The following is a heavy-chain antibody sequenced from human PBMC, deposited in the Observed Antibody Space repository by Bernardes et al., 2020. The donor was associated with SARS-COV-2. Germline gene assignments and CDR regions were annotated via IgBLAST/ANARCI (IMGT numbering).Heavy chain of an antibody. D-gene: IGHD5-18*01. Sequence: LRLSCAASGFTFSSYWMSWVRQAPGKGLEWVANIKQDGSEKYYVDSVKGRFTISRDNAKNSLYLQMNSLRAEDTAVYYCARERQLQLWFVESYFYYGMDVWGQGTTVTVSS. CDR3: ARERQLQLWFVESYFYYGMDV. V-gene: IGHV3-7*03. J-gene: IGHJ6*02. CDR2: IKQDGSEK. CDR1: GFTFSSYW.